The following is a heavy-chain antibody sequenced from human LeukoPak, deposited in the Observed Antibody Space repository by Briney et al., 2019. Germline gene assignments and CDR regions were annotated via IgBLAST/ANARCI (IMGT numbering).Heavy chain of an antibody. CDR3: ARDRSNSDF. CDR2: VRADNGKT. CDR1: GYKFKNYG. V-gene: IGHV1-18*01. J-gene: IGHJ4*02. D-gene: IGHD4-11*01. Sequence: ASVKVSCKTSGYKFKNYGISWVRQAPGQGLEWMGWVRADNGKTDYTQKFQDRGTMTADTSTNTAYMELRSLRSDDTAVYYCARDRSNSDFWGQGTLVTVS.